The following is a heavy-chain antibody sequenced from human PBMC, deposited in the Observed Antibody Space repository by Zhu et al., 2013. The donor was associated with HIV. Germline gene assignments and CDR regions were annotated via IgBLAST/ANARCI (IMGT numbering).Heavy chain of an antibody. Sequence: QVHLVQSGAEVKKPGSSVKVSCKASGGTFSTYGITWVRQAPGQGPEWMGGIIPMFGTTSSAQKFQGRVTITADKSTSIVYMELTGLTSEDTAVYYCARSKSPFDWLSSWNYYYYGLDVWGQGTTVTVSS. V-gene: IGHV1-69*06. CDR1: GGTFSTYG. D-gene: IGHD3-9*01. CDR2: IIPMFGTT. CDR3: ARSKSPFDWLSSWNYYYYGLDV. J-gene: IGHJ6*02.